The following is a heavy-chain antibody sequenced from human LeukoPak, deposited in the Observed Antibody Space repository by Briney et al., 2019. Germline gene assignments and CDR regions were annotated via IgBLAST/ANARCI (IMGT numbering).Heavy chain of an antibody. V-gene: IGHV1-18*01. Sequence: ASVKVSCKASGYTFTSYGISWVRQAPGQGLEWMGWISAYNGNTNYAQKLQGRVTITADKSTSTAYMELSSLRSEDTAVYYCARDESIKYSSLPYGMDVWGQGTTVTVSS. CDR1: GYTFTSYG. CDR2: ISAYNGNT. D-gene: IGHD6-6*01. J-gene: IGHJ6*02. CDR3: ARDESIKYSSLPYGMDV.